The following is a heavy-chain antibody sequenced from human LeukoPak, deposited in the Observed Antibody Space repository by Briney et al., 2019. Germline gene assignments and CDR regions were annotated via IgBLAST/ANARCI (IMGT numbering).Heavy chain of an antibody. V-gene: IGHV3-49*04. J-gene: IGHJ5*02. D-gene: IGHD2-15*01. Sequence: GGSLRLSCTASGFTFGDYAMSWVRQAPGKGLEWVGFIRSKAYGGTTEYAASVKGRFTISRDDPKSIAYLQMNSLKTEDTAVYYCTSGIVVVVAARRVWFDPWGQGTLVTVSS. CDR3: TSGIVVVVAARRVWFDP. CDR2: IRSKAYGGTT. CDR1: GFTFGDYA.